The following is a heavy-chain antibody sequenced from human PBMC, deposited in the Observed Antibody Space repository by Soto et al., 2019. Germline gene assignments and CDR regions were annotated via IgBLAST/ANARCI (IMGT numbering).Heavy chain of an antibody. Sequence: SETLSLTCTVSGGSISSGGYYWSWIRQHPGKGLEWIGYIYYSGSTYYNPSLKSRVTISVDTSKNQFSLKLSSVTAADTAVYYCAREVHYYDSSGYYPRDAFDIWGQGTMVTVSS. J-gene: IGHJ3*02. CDR3: AREVHYYDSSGYYPRDAFDI. CDR2: IYYSGST. D-gene: IGHD3-22*01. V-gene: IGHV4-31*03. CDR1: GGSISSGGYY.